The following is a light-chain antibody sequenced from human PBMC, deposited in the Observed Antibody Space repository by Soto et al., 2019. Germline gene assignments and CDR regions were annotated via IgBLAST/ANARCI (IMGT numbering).Light chain of an antibody. Sequence: EVVMTQSPLSLPVTLGQPASISCRSSQSLVNSDGNTYLNWFQQRPGQSPRRLIYKVSNRDSGVRDRFSGSGSGTDFTLKISRVEAEDVGVYYCMQGTHWPRTFGQGTKVEIK. CDR2: KVS. J-gene: IGKJ1*01. V-gene: IGKV2-30*01. CDR1: QSLVNSDGNTY. CDR3: MQGTHWPRT.